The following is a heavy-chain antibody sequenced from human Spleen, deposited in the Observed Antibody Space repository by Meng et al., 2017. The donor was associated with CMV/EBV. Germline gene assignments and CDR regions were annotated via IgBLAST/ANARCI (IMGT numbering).Heavy chain of an antibody. CDR2: ISSSSSYI. D-gene: IGHD6-13*01. CDR1: GFTFSSYS. CDR3: ARALSSWEFDY. V-gene: IGHV3-21*01. Sequence: EVSLGEVGGGLVKPGGSLRFYCDASGFTFSSYSMNWVRQAPGKGLEWVSSISSSSSYIYYADSVKGRFTITRDNAKNSLYLQMNSLRAEDTAVYYCARALSSWEFDYWGQGTLVTVSS. J-gene: IGHJ4*02.